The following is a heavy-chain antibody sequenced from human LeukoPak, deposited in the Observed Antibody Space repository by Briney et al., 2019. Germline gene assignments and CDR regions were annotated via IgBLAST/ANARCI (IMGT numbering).Heavy chain of an antibody. J-gene: IGHJ6*03. CDR1: GGSFSGYY. CDR2: INHSGST. Sequence: SETLSLTCAVYGGSFSGYYWSWIRQPPGKGLEWIGEINHSGSTNYNPSLKSRVTISVDTSKNQFSLKLSSVTAADTAVYYCARVLGALYYYMDVWGKGTTVTVSS. CDR3: ARVLGALYYYMDV. V-gene: IGHV4-34*01.